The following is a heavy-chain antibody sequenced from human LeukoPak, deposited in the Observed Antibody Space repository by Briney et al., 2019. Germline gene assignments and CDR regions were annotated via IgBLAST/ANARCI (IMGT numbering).Heavy chain of an antibody. CDR2: IYYSGST. CDR3: ARGHTVLRFLEWLPIEYFQH. V-gene: IGHV4-39*01. J-gene: IGHJ1*01. Sequence: SETLSLTCTVSGGSISSSSYYWGWLRQPPGKGLEWIGSIYYSGSTYYNPSLKSRVTISVDTSKNQFSLKLSSVTAADTAVYYCARGHTVLRFLEWLPIEYFQHWGQGTLVTVSS. D-gene: IGHD3-3*01. CDR1: GGSISSSSYY.